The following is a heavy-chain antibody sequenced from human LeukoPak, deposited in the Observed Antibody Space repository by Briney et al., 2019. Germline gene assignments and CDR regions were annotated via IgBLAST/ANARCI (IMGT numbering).Heavy chain of an antibody. J-gene: IGHJ1*01. D-gene: IGHD3-22*01. V-gene: IGHV1-18*01. CDR1: GYTFTNYG. Sequence: AASVKVSCKASGYTFTNYGISWVRQAPGQGLEWMGWISAYNGSTNYAQKLQGRVTMTTDTSTSTAYMELRSLRSDDTAVYYCARDYYGSSGYAEYFQHWGQGTLVTVSS. CDR2: ISAYNGST. CDR3: ARDYYGSSGYAEYFQH.